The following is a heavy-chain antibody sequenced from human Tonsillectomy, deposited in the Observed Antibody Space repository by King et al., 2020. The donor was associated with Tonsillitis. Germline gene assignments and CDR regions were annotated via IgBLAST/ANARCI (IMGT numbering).Heavy chain of an antibody. Sequence: VQLVESGGGLVQPGRSLRLSCAASGFTFNDYAMHWVRQAPGKGPEWVSGISWNSGSVVYADSVKGRFTMSRDNAKNSLSLQMNSLRPDDTAFYYCAKDHYREAVPSAHFDYWGQGTLVTVSS. CDR2: ISWNSGSV. CDR3: AKDHYREAVPSAHFDY. D-gene: IGHD5-24*01. J-gene: IGHJ4*02. CDR1: GFTFNDYA. V-gene: IGHV3-9*01.